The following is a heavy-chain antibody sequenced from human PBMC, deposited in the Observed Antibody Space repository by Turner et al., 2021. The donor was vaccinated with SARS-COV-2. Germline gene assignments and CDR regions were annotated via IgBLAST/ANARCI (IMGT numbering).Heavy chain of an antibody. CDR3: ARHSPELRGDYFDY. V-gene: IGHV4-39*01. Sequence: QLQLQESGPGLVKPSETLSLTCTVSGGSISISSYYWGWIRQPPGKGLERIGTIFYSGSTYYNPSLKSRVTISVDTSKNQFSLKLSSVTAADTAVYYCARHSPELRGDYFDYWGQGTLVTVSS. D-gene: IGHD1-26*01. CDR1: GGSISISSYY. J-gene: IGHJ4*02. CDR2: IFYSGST.